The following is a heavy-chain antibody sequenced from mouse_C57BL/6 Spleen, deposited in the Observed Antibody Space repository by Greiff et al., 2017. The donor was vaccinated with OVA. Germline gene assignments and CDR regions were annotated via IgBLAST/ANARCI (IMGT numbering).Heavy chain of an antibody. CDR1: GYSFTDYN. V-gene: IGHV1-39*01. D-gene: IGHD2-4*01. CDR2: INPNYGTT. CDR3: ARSGGLRTTTFDY. Sequence: EVQLQESGPELVKPGASVKISCKASGYSFTDYNMHWVKQSNGKSLEWIGVINPNYGTTSYNQKFKGKATLTVDQSSSTAYMQLNSLTSEDSAVYYCARSGGLRTTTFDYWGQGTTLTVSA. J-gene: IGHJ2*01.